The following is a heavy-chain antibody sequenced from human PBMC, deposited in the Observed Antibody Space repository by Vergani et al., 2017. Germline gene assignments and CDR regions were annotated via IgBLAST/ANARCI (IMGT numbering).Heavy chain of an antibody. J-gene: IGHJ5*02. CDR3: ARGETRTDWFDP. V-gene: IGHV4-61*02. D-gene: IGHD3/OR15-3a*01. CDR1: GVSMQSGSFY. Sequence: QLQLQESGSGLVKPSQTLSLNCAASGVSMQSGSFYWTWIRQTAERRLEWMGRVYPSGTTNYNPSLNGRVTIFVDKSKNLLSLRLNSVTAADTAVYYCARGETRTDWFDPWGQGTLVTVSS. CDR2: VYPSGTT.